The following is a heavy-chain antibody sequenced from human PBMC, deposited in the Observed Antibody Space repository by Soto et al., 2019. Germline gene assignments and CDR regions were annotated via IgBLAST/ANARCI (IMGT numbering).Heavy chain of an antibody. J-gene: IGHJ4*02. CDR1: VFTDSNYA. D-gene: IGHD3-3*01. V-gene: IGHV3-48*02. Sequence: GGSLRLSCAASVFTDSNYAMNWVRQAPEKGLEWVAYISASSSSIYYADSVKGRFTISRDNAKNSLYLQMNSLRDEDTAVYYCTRDFTWSEVYWGQGVQVTVSS. CDR3: TRDFTWSEVY. CDR2: ISASSSSI.